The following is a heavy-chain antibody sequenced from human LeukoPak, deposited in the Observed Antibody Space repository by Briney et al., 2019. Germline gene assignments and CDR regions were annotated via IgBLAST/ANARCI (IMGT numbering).Heavy chain of an antibody. D-gene: IGHD6-13*01. CDR1: VYTFTSYD. CDR2: MNPNSGNT. Sequence: ASVKVSCKASVYTFTSYDINWVRQAPGQGLEWMGWMNPNSGNTGYAQKFQGRVTMTRNTSISTAYMELSSLRSEDTAVYYCARGNSLPYSSSWYTESYFDYWGQGTLVTVSS. CDR3: ARGNSLPYSSSWYTESYFDY. V-gene: IGHV1-8*01. J-gene: IGHJ4*02.